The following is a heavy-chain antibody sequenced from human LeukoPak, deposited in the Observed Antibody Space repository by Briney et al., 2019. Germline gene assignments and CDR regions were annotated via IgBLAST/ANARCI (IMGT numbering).Heavy chain of an antibody. V-gene: IGHV4-59*01. Sequence: SETLSLTCTVSGGSISSYYWSWIRQPPGKGLEWIGYIYYSGSTNYNPSLKSRVTISVDTSKNQFSLKLSSVTAADTAVYYCARAIAPYYYYHYMDVWGKGTTVTISS. CDR3: ARAIAPYYYYHYMDV. J-gene: IGHJ6*03. CDR2: IYYSGST. CDR1: GGSISSYY. D-gene: IGHD2-15*01.